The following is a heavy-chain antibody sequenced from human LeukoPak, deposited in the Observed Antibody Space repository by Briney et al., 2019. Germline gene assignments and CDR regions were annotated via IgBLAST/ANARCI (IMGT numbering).Heavy chain of an antibody. Sequence: PSETLSLTCAVYGVSFSTYYWSWIRQSPGKGLEWIAEINHRGDTNYNPSVKSRVTISVDTSKNQFSLKVNSLTAADTAVYYCARGATISETGYFDYWGQGTLVTVSS. J-gene: IGHJ4*03. CDR1: GVSFSTYY. CDR3: ARGATISETGYFDY. V-gene: IGHV4-34*01. CDR2: INHRGDT. D-gene: IGHD1-1*01.